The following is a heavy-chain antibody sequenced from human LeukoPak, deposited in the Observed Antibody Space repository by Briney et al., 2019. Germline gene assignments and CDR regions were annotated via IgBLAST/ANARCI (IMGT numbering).Heavy chain of an antibody. V-gene: IGHV3-53*03. CDR1: GFTVSSNY. CDR2: IYSGGST. D-gene: IGHD3-22*01. J-gene: IGHJ4*02. CDR3: TGDSSGYYHRTDY. Sequence: GGSLRLSCAASGFTVSSNYMSWLRQAPGKGLEWVSVIYSGGSTYYADSVKGRFTISRDNSKNTLYLQMNNLRAEDTAVYYCTGDSSGYYHRTDYSGQGTIVTVSS.